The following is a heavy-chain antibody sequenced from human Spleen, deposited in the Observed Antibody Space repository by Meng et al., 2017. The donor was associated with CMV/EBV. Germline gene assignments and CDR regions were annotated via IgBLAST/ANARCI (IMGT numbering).Heavy chain of an antibody. CDR2: ISYDGSNK. Sequence: GESLKISCAASGFTFSSYAMHWVRQAPGKGLEWVAVISYDGSNKYYADSVKGRFTISRDNSKNTLYLQMNSLRAEDTAVYSCAKGVGWAMTYYFDYWGQGTLVTVSS. CDR3: AKGVGWAMTYYFDY. D-gene: IGHD6-19*01. J-gene: IGHJ4*02. V-gene: IGHV3-30-3*01. CDR1: GFTFSSYA.